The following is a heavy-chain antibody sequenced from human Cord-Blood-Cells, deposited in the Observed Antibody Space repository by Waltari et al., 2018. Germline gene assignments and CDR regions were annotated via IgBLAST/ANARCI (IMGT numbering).Heavy chain of an antibody. V-gene: IGHV5-51*01. CDR1: ESSFTIYW. D-gene: IGHD1-1*01. Sequence: EVQLVQSGAEVKKPGESLKISCKGSESSFTIYWIGCVCQMPGKGLEWMGIIYPGDSDTRYSPSFQGQVTISADKSISTAYLQWSSLKASDTAMYYCARHSPNWNYYYYMDVWGKGTTVTVSS. J-gene: IGHJ6*03. CDR3: ARHSPNWNYYYYMDV. CDR2: IYPGDSDT.